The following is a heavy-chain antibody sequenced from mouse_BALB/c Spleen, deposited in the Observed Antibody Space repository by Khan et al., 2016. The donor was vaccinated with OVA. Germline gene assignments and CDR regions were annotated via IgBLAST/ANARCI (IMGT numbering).Heavy chain of an antibody. Sequence: EVELVESGGDLVKPGGSLKLSCAASGFSFSSYSMSWVRQTPDKRLEWVATISSGGDYTYYPDIVTGRFTISRDNAKNTLYLQLRSLKSEDTAMCYCASHLTGSFAYWGQGTLVTVSA. CDR1: GFSFSSYS. CDR2: ISSGGDYT. CDR3: ASHLTGSFAY. J-gene: IGHJ3*01. D-gene: IGHD4-1*01. V-gene: IGHV5-6*01.